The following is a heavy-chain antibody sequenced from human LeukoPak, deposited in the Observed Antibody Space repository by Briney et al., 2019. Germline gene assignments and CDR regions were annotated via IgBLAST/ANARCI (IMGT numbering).Heavy chain of an antibody. Sequence: GGSLRLSCAASGFTFSNFWLSWVRQAPGKGLEWVANINLHGNERYYLDSVEGRFTIFRDNAKNLLYLQMNSLGVEDTAVYYCTCDLNRSGGLWGQGTVVTVSS. CDR1: GFTFSNFW. CDR3: TCDLNRSGGL. J-gene: IGHJ3*01. CDR2: INLHGNER. D-gene: IGHD2-15*01. V-gene: IGHV3-7*01.